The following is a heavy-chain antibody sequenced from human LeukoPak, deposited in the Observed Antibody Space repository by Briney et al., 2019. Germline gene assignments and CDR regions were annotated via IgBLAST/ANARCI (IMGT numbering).Heavy chain of an antibody. CDR1: GFTVSSNY. CDR2: IYSGGST. CDR3: ASSRGYSYGPDH. V-gene: IGHV3-66*01. Sequence: GGSLRLSCAASGFTVSSNYMSWVRQAPGKGLEWVSVIYSGGSTYYADSVKGRFTISRDNSKNTLYLQMNSLRAEDTAVYYCASSRGYSYGPDHWGQGTLVTVSS. D-gene: IGHD5-18*01. J-gene: IGHJ4*02.